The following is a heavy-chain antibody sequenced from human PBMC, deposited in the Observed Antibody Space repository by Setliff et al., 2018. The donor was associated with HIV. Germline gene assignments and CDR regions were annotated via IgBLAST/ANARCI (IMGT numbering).Heavy chain of an antibody. Sequence: GGSLRLSCEASGFSVTDNYMGWVRQAPGKGLEWVSYISSGSVNIFYADSVKGRFTISRDNAKNSLYLQMNSLKTEDTAMYYCATIYDYGDYDHDFWGQGTLVTVSS. D-gene: IGHD4-17*01. CDR3: ATIYDYGDYDHDF. CDR1: GFSVTDNY. CDR2: ISSGSVNI. V-gene: IGHV3-11*01. J-gene: IGHJ4*02.